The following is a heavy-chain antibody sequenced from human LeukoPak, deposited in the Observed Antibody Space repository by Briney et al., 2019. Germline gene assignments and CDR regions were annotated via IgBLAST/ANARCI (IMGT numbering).Heavy chain of an antibody. V-gene: IGHV3-11*01. D-gene: IGHD3-22*01. CDR1: GFTFSDYY. CDR2: ISSSGSTI. Sequence: AGGSLRLSCAASGFTFSDYYMSWIRQAPGKGLEWVSYISSSGSTIYYADSVKGRFTISRDNAKNSLYLQMNSLRAEDTAVYYCASPYDSSGYWGIDYWGQGTLVTVSS. J-gene: IGHJ4*02. CDR3: ASPYDSSGYWGIDY.